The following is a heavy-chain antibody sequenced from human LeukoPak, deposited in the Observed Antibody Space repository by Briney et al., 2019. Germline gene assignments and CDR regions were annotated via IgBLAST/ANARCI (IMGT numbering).Heavy chain of an antibody. J-gene: IGHJ5*02. CDR1: GGSISSGGYY. Sequence: PSETLSLTCTVSGGSISSGGYYWSWIRQHPGKGLEWIGYIYYSGSTYYNPSLKSRVTISVDTSKNQFSLKLSSVTAADTAVYYCARWAVTTKKPLYNWFDPWGQGTLVTVSS. D-gene: IGHD4-17*01. CDR3: ARWAVTTKKPLYNWFDP. V-gene: IGHV4-31*03. CDR2: IYYSGST.